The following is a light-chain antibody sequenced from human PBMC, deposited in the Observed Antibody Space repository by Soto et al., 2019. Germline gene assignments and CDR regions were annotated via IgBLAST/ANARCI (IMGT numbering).Light chain of an antibody. J-gene: IGLJ1*01. Sequence: QSVLTQPPSASGTPGQRVTISCSGSSSNIGSNYVYWYQQLPGTAPKLLIYKNDQRPSGVPDRFSGSKSGTSASLAISWLRSEDEADYYCAAWDDSLSGSYVFGIGTKLTVL. V-gene: IGLV1-47*01. CDR3: AAWDDSLSGSYV. CDR1: SSNIGSNY. CDR2: KND.